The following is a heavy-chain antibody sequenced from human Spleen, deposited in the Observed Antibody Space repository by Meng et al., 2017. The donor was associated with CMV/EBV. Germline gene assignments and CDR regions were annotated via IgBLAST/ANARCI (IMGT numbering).Heavy chain of an antibody. V-gene: IGHV3-21*01. CDR1: RFPLRRFT. J-gene: IGHJ4*02. D-gene: IGHD5-12*01. Sequence: GGSLRLSCAASRFPLRRFTINWVRQGLGKGLEWVSSVSSDSDYTRYADSVKGRFTMSRDGAENSLHLQMNSLRVDDTAMYYCARDKLTFGYETMAASYFDLWGQGTLVTVSS. CDR3: ARDKLTFGYETMAASYFDL. CDR2: VSSDSDYT.